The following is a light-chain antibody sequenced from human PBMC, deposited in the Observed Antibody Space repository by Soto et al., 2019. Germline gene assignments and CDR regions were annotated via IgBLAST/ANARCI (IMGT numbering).Light chain of an antibody. CDR3: QEYSSWST. CDR1: QSVGSN. CDR2: ATS. V-gene: IGKV3-15*01. J-gene: IGKJ1*01. Sequence: EIVMTQSPATLSVSPGERATLSCRASQSVGSNLAWYQQRPGQAPRLLIYATSTRATGVPARFSGSGSGTEFTLTISSLQSEDLAVYYCQEYSSWSTFGQGTKVEIK.